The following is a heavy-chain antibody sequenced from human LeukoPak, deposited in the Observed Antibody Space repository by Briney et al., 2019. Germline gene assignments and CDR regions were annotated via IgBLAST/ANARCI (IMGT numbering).Heavy chain of an antibody. V-gene: IGHV3-15*01. Sequence: GGSLRLSCATSGFSFSSYAMTWVRQAPGKGLEWVGRIKRRTDGGTTDYAAPVKGRFTISRDDSKDTVYLQMNSLKSEDTAVYYCTTLHDWGQGTLVTVPS. CDR1: GFSFSSYA. J-gene: IGHJ4*02. CDR3: TTLHD. CDR2: IKRRTDGGTT.